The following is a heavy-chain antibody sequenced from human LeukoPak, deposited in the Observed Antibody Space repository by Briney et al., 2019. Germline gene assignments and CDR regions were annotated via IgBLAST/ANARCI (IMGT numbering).Heavy chain of an antibody. J-gene: IGHJ4*02. CDR1: GYTFTSYG. V-gene: IGHV1-18*01. D-gene: IGHD6-6*01. CDR2: ISAYNGNT. CDR3: ARHIAATTNDY. Sequence: ASAKVSCKASGYTFTSYGISWVRQAPGQGPEWMGWISAYNGNTNYAQKLQGRVTMTTDTSTSTAYMELRSLRSDDTAVYYCARHIAATTNDYWGQGTLVTVSS.